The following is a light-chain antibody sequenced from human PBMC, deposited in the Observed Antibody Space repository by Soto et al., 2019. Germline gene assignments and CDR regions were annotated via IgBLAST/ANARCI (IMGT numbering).Light chain of an antibody. Sequence: QSARTQPASVSGSPGHSITGSCTGTSSDVGGYNYVSWYQQHPGKAPKLMIYDVSNRPSGVSNRFSGSKSGNTASLTISGLQAEDEADYYCSSYTSSSTYVVFGGATKLTVL. CDR3: SSYTSSSTYVV. V-gene: IGLV2-14*01. CDR2: DVS. CDR1: SSDVGGYNY. J-gene: IGLJ2*01.